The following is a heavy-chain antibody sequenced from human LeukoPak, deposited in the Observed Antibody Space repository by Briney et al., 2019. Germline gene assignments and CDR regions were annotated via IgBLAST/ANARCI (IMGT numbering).Heavy chain of an antibody. J-gene: IGHJ3*02. CDR3: AREVAAAGPRNAFDT. CDR2: ISSSGSTI. V-gene: IGHV3-48*03. CDR1: GFTFSSYE. Sequence: GGSLRLSCAASGFTFSSYEMNWVRQAPGKGLEWVSYISSSGSTIYYADSVKGRFTISRDNAKNSLYLQMNSLRAEDTAVYYCAREVAAAGPRNAFDTWGQGTMVTVSS. D-gene: IGHD6-13*01.